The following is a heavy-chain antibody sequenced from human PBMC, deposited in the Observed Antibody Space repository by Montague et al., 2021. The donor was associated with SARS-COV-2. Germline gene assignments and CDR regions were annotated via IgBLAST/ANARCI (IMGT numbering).Heavy chain of an antibody. D-gene: IGHD4-17*01. CDR1: GGPISIRGYY. J-gene: IGHJ6*01. Sequence: TLSLTCTVSGGPISIRGYYWSWIRQHPGTGLDWLGYNYYSGRTYYSPSLKSRVTISVDTSKNQFSLKLSSVTAADTAVYYCARGRTVTTFYYYYYYGMDVCRPADTVTVTS. V-gene: IGHV4-31*03. CDR3: ARGRTVTTFYYYYYYGMDV. CDR2: NYYSGRT.